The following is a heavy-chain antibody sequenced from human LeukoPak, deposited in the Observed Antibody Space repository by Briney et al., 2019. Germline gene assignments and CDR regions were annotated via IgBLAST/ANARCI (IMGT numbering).Heavy chain of an antibody. V-gene: IGHV4-59*08. CDR2: IYYSGST. CDR1: GGSISSYY. CDR3: ARHGGSVGASELKRYFDL. D-gene: IGHD3-10*01. Sequence: SVTLSLTCTVSGGSISSYYWSWIRQPPGKGLEWIGYIYYSGSTNYNPSLKSRVTISVDTSKNQFSLKLSSVTAADTAVYYCARHGGSVGASELKRYFDLWGRGTLVTVSS. J-gene: IGHJ2*01.